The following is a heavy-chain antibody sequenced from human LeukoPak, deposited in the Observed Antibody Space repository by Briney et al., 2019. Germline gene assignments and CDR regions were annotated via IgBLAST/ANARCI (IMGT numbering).Heavy chain of an antibody. D-gene: IGHD1-26*01. CDR3: ARDPSGSYFSGIELYYFDY. J-gene: IGHJ4*02. Sequence: GGSLRLSCAASGFTFSSYNINWVRQTPGKGLEWVSYITSSSSTIYYADSVKGRFTISRDNAKNSLYLQMNSLRAEDTAVYYCARDPSGSYFSGIELYYFDYWGQGTLVTVSS. CDR2: ITSSSSTI. V-gene: IGHV3-48*01. CDR1: GFTFSSYN.